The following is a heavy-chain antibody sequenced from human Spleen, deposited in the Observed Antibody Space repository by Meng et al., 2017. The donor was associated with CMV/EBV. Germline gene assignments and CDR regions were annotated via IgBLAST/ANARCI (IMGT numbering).Heavy chain of an antibody. J-gene: IGHJ5*02. Sequence: VGPGGAGGGLIQPGGSLRLSCAAPGFTVSSNYMSWVRQAPGKGLEWVAVISYDGSNKYYADSVKGRFTISRDNSKNTLYLQMNSLRAEDTAVYYCARDVPQASWFDPWGQGTLVTVSS. CDR2: ISYDGSNK. CDR1: GFTVSSNY. V-gene: IGHV3-30-3*01. CDR3: ARDVPQASWFDP.